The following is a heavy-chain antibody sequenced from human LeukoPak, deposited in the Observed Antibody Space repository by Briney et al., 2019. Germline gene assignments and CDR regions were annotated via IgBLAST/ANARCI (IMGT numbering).Heavy chain of an antibody. CDR1: GFTFGSYG. V-gene: IGHV3-33*01. CDR2: IWYDGSNK. CDR3: ARARHGILTGYYLVY. J-gene: IGHJ4*02. D-gene: IGHD3-9*01. Sequence: PGGSLRLSCAASGFTFGSYGMHWVRQAPGKGLEWVTVIWYDGSNKYYADSVKGRFTISRDNSKDTLYLQMNSLRAEDTAVYYCARARHGILTGYYLVYWGQGTLVTVSS.